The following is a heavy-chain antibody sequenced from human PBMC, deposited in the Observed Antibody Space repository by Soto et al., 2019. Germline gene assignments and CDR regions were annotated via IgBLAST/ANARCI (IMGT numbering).Heavy chain of an antibody. CDR1: GGSISSDYYY. CDR3: ARAPLYDYVWGSYRTHYYYGMDV. D-gene: IGHD3-16*02. J-gene: IGHJ6*02. Sequence: SGTLSLTCTVSGGSISSDYYYWSWIRQPPGKGLDWIGHMYDRGSTFYNPSLESRVTISVDKSKNQFSLKLSSLTAADTAVYYCARAPLYDYVWGSYRTHYYYGMDVWGQGTTVTVSS. CDR2: MYDRGST. V-gene: IGHV4-30-4*01.